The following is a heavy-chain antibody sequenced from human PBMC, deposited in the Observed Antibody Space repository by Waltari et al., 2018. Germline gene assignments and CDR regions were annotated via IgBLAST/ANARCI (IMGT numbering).Heavy chain of an antibody. Sequence: ESQLVESGGGLVPPGGSLRLSCSASGVTFSSYWMNWVRQGPGQGLEWVSRIDTEGRKITYADVVTGRFTISRDNVKKSLYLQMNSLRVEDTAVYYWATHRPGGYGMDVWGQGTTVTVSS. D-gene: IGHD2-15*01. CDR2: IDTEGRKI. V-gene: IGHV3-74*03. CDR1: GVTFSSYW. J-gene: IGHJ6*02. CDR3: ATHRPGGYGMDV.